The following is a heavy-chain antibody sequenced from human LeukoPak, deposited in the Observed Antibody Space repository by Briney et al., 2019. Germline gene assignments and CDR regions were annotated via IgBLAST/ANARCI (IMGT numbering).Heavy chain of an antibody. CDR3: ARRGIGIVVVPAAIVGESDY. CDR1: GYSVSSGYY. V-gene: IGHV4-38-2*01. D-gene: IGHD2-2*01. Sequence: PSETLSLTCAVSGYSVSSGYYWGWIRQPPGKGLEWIGSIYHSGSTYYNPSLKSRVTISVDTSKNQFSLNLSSVTAADTGVYYCARRGIGIVVVPAAIVGESDYWGQGTMVTVSS. CDR2: IYHSGST. J-gene: IGHJ4*02.